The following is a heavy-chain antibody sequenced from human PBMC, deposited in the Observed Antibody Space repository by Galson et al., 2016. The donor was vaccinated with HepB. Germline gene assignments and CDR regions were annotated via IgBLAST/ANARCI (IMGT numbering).Heavy chain of an antibody. CDR2: VEYSGRI. CDR3: ARGVYGAYFDY. V-gene: IGHV4-59*01. CDR1: GGTMRSYY. Sequence: SETLSLTCTVSGGTMRSYYWSWIQQSPGQGLEWIGYVEYSGRIEYIPSLKSRVTISIDTAKNQFSLNLNSVTAADTAVYFCARGVYGAYFDYWGQGTLVTVSS. J-gene: IGHJ4*02. D-gene: IGHD4-17*01.